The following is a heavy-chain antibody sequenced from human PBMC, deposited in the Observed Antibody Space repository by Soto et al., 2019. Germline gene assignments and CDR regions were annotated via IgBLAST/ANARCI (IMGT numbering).Heavy chain of an antibody. Sequence: QVQLQESGPGLVKPSETLSLTCSVSGGSVSSGSYYWSWIRQPPGKGLEWIGYIYYSGSTKYNPSLKSRVTLSVDTSKNQFSLKLSSVTAADTAVYYCARAGLGDGSDYWGPGTLVTVSS. D-gene: IGHD1-26*01. V-gene: IGHV4-61*01. CDR1: GGSVSSGSYY. CDR2: IYYSGST. J-gene: IGHJ4*02. CDR3: ARAGLGDGSDY.